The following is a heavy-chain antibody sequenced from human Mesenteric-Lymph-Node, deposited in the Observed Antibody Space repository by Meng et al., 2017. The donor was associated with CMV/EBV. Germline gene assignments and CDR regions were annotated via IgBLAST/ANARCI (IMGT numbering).Heavy chain of an antibody. CDR1: GFTLSTYA. J-gene: IGHJ4*02. D-gene: IGHD4-17*01. CDR2: ISGSGDST. CDR3: AKNYGDYAVDFDY. V-gene: IGHV3-23*01. Sequence: GESLKISCVASGFTLSTYAMSWVRQAPGKGLEWVSGISGSGDSTYYADSVKGRFTISRDNSKNTLYLQMNSLRAEDTAVYYCAKNYGDYAVDFDYWGQGTLVTVSS.